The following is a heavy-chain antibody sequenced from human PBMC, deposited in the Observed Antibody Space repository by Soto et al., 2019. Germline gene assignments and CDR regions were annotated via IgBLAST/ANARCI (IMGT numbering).Heavy chain of an antibody. CDR2: ISSSSSTI. CDR1: GFNFSSFG. V-gene: IGHV3-48*02. Sequence: GGLQRLSCAASGFNFSSFGMNWVSKATGKGLEWVSYISSSSSTIYYADSVKGRFTISRDNAKNSLYLQMNSLRDEDTAVYYCARCKFPCWYAFDIWGQGTMVTVSS. D-gene: IGHD1-7*01. J-gene: IGHJ3*02. CDR3: ARCKFPCWYAFDI.